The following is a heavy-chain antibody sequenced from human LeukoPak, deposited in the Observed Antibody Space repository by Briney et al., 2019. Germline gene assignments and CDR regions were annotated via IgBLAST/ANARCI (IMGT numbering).Heavy chain of an antibody. CDR3: ARAGIWFSGSGNWFDP. CDR1: GFTFSSYS. V-gene: IGHV3-21*01. D-gene: IGHD3-10*01. J-gene: IGHJ5*02. Sequence: PGGSLRLSCAASGFTFSSYSMNWVRQAPGKGLEWVSSISSSSSYIYYADSVKGRFTISRDNAKNSLYLQMNSLRAEDTAVYYCARAGIWFSGSGNWFDPWGQGTLVTVSS. CDR2: ISSSSSYI.